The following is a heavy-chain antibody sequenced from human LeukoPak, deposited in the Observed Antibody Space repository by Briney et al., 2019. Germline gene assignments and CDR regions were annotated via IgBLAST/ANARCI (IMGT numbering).Heavy chain of an antibody. CDR2: INTSGATT. CDR1: GYTFSRHY. D-gene: IGHD3-3*01. CDR3: ARVYYDFWSGYYSDY. Sequence: ASVKVSCKTSGYTFSRHYIHWVRQAPGQGLEWLGIINTSGATTRYGQNFKGRVTMTRDTSTSTVYMELSSLRSEDTAVYYCARVYYDFWSGYYSDYWGQGTLVTVSS. V-gene: IGHV1-46*01. J-gene: IGHJ4*02.